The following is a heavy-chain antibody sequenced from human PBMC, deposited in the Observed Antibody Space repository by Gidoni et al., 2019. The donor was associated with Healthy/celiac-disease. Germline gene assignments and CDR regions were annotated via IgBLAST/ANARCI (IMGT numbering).Heavy chain of an antibody. D-gene: IGHD6-19*01. J-gene: IGHJ6*02. Sequence: QVQLVESGGGVVQSGRSLRLSCAASGFTFSSYGMHWVRQAPGKGLEWVAVISYDGSNKYEADSVKGRFTISRDNSKNTLYLQMNSLRAEDTAVYYCAKGGIAVADVYYYYYYGMDVWGQGTTVTVSS. CDR3: AKGGIAVADVYYYYYYGMDV. CDR2: ISYDGSNK. V-gene: IGHV3-30*18. CDR1: GFTFSSYG.